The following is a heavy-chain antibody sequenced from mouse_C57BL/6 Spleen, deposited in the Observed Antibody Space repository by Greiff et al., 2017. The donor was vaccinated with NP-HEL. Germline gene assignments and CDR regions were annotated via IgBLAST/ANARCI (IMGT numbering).Heavy chain of an antibody. Sequence: VQGVESGPELVKPGASVKISCKASGYSFTSYYIHWVKQRPGQGLEWIGWIYPGSGNTKYNEKFKGKATLTADTSSSTAYMQLSSLTSEDSAVYYCARWYSNWAYWGQGTLVTVSA. CDR2: IYPGSGNT. CDR1: GYSFTSYY. D-gene: IGHD2-5*01. V-gene: IGHV1-66*01. CDR3: ARWYSNWAY. J-gene: IGHJ3*01.